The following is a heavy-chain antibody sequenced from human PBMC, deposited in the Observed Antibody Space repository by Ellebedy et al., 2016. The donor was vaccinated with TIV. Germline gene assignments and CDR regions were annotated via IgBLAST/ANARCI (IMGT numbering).Heavy chain of an antibody. CDR2: IHPGNSDI. CDR1: GYSFNSYW. J-gene: IGHJ4*02. D-gene: IGHD3/OR15-3a*01. V-gene: IGHV5-51*01. Sequence: GGSLRLXXKGSGYSFNSYWIGWVRQMPGKGLEYVGIIHPGNSDIRYSPALQGQVTISADKSINTAYLQWSSLKASDSAIYYCGCYEFGFGFEYWGQGTLVTVSS. CDR3: GCYEFGFGFEY.